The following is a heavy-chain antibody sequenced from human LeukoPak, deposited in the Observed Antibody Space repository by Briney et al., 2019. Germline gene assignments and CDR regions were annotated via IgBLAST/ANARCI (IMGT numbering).Heavy chain of an antibody. CDR1: GGSISSYY. J-gene: IGHJ4*02. D-gene: IGHD6-19*01. V-gene: IGHV4-4*07. CDR3: ASDSGWYTPFDY. Sequence: SETLSLTCTVSGGSISSYYWSWIRQPAGKGLEWIGRIYTSGSTNYNPPLKSRVTMSVDTSKNQFSLKLSSVTAADTAVYYCASDSGWYTPFDYWGQGTLVTVSS. CDR2: IYTSGST.